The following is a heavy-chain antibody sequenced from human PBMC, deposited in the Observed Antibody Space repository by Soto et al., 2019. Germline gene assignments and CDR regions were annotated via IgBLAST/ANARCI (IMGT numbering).Heavy chain of an antibody. D-gene: IGHD3-10*01. Sequence: HPGGSLRLSCAASGFTFSSYGMHWVRQAPGKGLEWVAVISYDGSNKYYADSVKGRFTISRDNSKNTLYLQMNSLRAEDTAVYYCAKVRRPFGELQNYYYYYGMDVWGQGTTVTVSS. CDR1: GFTFSSYG. CDR3: AKVRRPFGELQNYYYYYGMDV. V-gene: IGHV3-30*18. CDR2: ISYDGSNK. J-gene: IGHJ6*02.